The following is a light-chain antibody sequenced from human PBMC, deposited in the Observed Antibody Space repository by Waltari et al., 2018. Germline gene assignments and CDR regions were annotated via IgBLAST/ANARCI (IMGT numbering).Light chain of an antibody. CDR3: CSYAGLGIYV. Sequence: QSGLTQPASVSGSPGQSIPISCTGTSRDVGNYNLVSWYQQYPGKAPKLMVYEVTKRTSGVSDRFSGSKSGNTASLTIYGLQSEDEADYYCCSYAGLGIYVFGTGTKVTVL. CDR1: SRDVGNYNL. V-gene: IGLV2-23*02. J-gene: IGLJ1*01. CDR2: EVT.